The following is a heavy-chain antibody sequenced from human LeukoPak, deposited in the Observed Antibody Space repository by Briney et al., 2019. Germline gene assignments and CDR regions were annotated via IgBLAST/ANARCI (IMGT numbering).Heavy chain of an antibody. Sequence: GGSLRLSCVASGFTFSNYAMSWVRQAPGKGLELVSGIYGSDDKTVYGDAVKGRFTISRDNSKNTLYPQMNSLRADDTAVYYCAKTQGYYDAWGQGALVTVSS. CDR2: IYGSDDKT. V-gene: IGHV3-23*01. J-gene: IGHJ5*02. D-gene: IGHD2-15*01. CDR3: AKTQGYYDA. CDR1: GFTFSNYA.